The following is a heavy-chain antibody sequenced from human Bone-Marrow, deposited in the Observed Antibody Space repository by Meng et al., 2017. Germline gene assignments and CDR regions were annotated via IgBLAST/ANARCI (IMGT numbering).Heavy chain of an antibody. Sequence: ASVKVSCQASGYIFANFDMHWVRQTTGQGLEWMGWMNPKNGDTSSAQKFQGRVTITRSTSMNTAYMELSSLRSEDTAVYYCVRGPAQYYDYVSGSHRYGQFDYWGQGTLVTVSS. V-gene: IGHV1-8*01. D-gene: IGHD3-16*02. CDR1: GYIFANFD. CDR3: VRGPAQYYDYVSGSHRYGQFDY. J-gene: IGHJ4*02. CDR2: MNPKNGDT.